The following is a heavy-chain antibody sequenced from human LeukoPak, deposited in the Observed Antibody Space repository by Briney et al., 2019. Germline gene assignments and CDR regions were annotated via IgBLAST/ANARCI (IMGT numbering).Heavy chain of an antibody. CDR2: ISYDGSNK. CDR1: GFTFSSYA. D-gene: IGHD2-2*02. CDR3: AREGFVVVPAATPPDY. V-gene: IGHV3-30-3*01. J-gene: IGHJ4*02. Sequence: PGGSLRLSCAASGFTFSSYAMHWVRQAPGKGLEWVAVISYDGSNKYYADSVKGRFTISRDNSKSTLYLQMNSLRAEDTAVYYCAREGFVVVPAATPPDYWGQGTLVTVSS.